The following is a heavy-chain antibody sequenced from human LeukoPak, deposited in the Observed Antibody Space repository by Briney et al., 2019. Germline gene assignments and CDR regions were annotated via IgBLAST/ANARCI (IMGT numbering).Heavy chain of an antibody. CDR1: GYTFTSYG. D-gene: IGHD5-18*01. CDR3: ARTAMAPLENYYYGMDV. Sequence: ASVKVSCKASGYTFTSYGISWVRQAPGQGLEWMGWISAYNGNTNYAQKLQGRVTMTTDTSTSTAYMELRSLRSDDTAAYYCARTAMAPLENYYYGMDVWGKGTTVTVSS. V-gene: IGHV1-18*04. J-gene: IGHJ6*04. CDR2: ISAYNGNT.